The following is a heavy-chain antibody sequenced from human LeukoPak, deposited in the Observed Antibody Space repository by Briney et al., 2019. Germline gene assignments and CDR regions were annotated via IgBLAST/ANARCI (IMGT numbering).Heavy chain of an antibody. D-gene: IGHD6-19*01. J-gene: IGHJ2*01. CDR3: ARKYSSGMLMYWNFDL. CDR1: GFTVSSIY. Sequence: GGSLRLSCTVSGFTVSSIYMSWVRQAPGKGLEWVSVIYSDGSTYYADSVKGRFTISRDNSKDTLYLQMNSPRAEDTAVYYCARKYSSGMLMYWNFDLWGRGTLVTVSS. V-gene: IGHV3-53*01. CDR2: IYSDGST.